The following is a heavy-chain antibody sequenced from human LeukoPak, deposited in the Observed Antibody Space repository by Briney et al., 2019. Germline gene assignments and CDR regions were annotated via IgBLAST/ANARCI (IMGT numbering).Heavy chain of an antibody. D-gene: IGHD3-22*01. J-gene: IGHJ4*02. CDR1: GYTFTGYY. Sequence: ASVKVSCKASGYTFTGYYMHWVRQAPGQGLEWMGWINPNSGGTNYAQKFQGRVTMTRDTSISTAYMELSRLRSDDTAVYYCARVYYYDSSGYYLDYWGQGTLVTVSS. CDR2: INPNSGGT. CDR3: ARVYYYDSSGYYLDY. V-gene: IGHV1-2*02.